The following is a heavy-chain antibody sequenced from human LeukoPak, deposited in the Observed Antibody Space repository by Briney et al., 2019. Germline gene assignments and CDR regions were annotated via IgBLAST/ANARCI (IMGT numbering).Heavy chain of an antibody. V-gene: IGHV4-59*01. Sequence: PSETLSLTYTVSGGSISSYYWSWIRQPPGKGLEWIGYIYYSGSTNYNPSLKSRVTISVDTSKNQFSLKLSSVTAADTAVYYCARVRASFDWLLSDYYYYMDVWGKGTTVTISS. CDR2: IYYSGST. J-gene: IGHJ6*03. D-gene: IGHD3-9*01. CDR3: ARVRASFDWLLSDYYYYMDV. CDR1: GGSISSYY.